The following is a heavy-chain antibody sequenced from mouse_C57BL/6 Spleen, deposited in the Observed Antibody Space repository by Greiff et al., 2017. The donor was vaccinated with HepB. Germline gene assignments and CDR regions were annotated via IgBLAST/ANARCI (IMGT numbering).Heavy chain of an antibody. CDR3: ACYSNTWFAC. J-gene: IGHJ3*01. D-gene: IGHD2-5*01. CDR1: GYSITSGYY. Sequence: VQLKESGPGLVKPSQSLSLTCSVTGYSITSGYYWNWIRQFPGNKLEGMGYISYDGSNNYNPSLKNRISITRDTSKYQFFLKLNSVTTEDTATYYCACYSNTWFACWGQGTLVTVSA. CDR2: ISYDGSN. V-gene: IGHV3-6*01.